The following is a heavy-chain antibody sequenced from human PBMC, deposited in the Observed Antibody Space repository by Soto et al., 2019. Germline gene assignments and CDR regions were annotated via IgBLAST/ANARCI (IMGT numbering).Heavy chain of an antibody. J-gene: IGHJ6*03. Sequence: EVQPVESGGGLVQPGGSLRLSCAASGFTVSSHYMTWVRQAPGKGLEWVSVIHSGGSVYYADSVKGRFTISRDNSKTTLDVQMNSLRAEDTAVYYCATLLLSFTGYYMNFYMDVWGKGTTVIVSS. CDR2: IHSGGSV. CDR3: ATLLLSFTGYYMNFYMDV. V-gene: IGHV3-66*01. D-gene: IGHD3-9*01. CDR1: GFTVSSHY.